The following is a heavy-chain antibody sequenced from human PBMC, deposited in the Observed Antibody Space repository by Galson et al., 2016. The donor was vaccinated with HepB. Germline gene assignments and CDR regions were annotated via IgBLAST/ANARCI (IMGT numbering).Heavy chain of an antibody. CDR3: AKGNHGTSAFPRVFDP. J-gene: IGHJ5*02. CDR1: EFIFSDYA. CDR2: ISGSAIST. V-gene: IGHV3-23*01. D-gene: IGHD3-22*01. Sequence: SLRLSCAASEFIFSDYAMSWVRQAPGKGLEWVSSISGSAISTYYGDSMKGRFIISRDNSKNILYLQMNSLRAEDTAVYYCAKGNHGTSAFPRVFDPWGQGTLVTVSP.